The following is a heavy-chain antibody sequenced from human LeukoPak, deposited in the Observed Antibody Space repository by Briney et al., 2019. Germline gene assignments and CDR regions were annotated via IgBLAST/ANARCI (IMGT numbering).Heavy chain of an antibody. CDR1: GGSFSGYY. Sequence: SETLSLTCAVYGGSFSGYYWSWIRQPPGKGLEWIGEINHSGSTNYNPSLKSRVTMSLDTSKNQFSLKLTSVTAADTAVYYCARETYNFWSGYPDYWGQGALVTVSS. CDR3: ARETYNFWSGYPDY. V-gene: IGHV4-34*01. CDR2: INHSGST. J-gene: IGHJ4*02. D-gene: IGHD3-3*01.